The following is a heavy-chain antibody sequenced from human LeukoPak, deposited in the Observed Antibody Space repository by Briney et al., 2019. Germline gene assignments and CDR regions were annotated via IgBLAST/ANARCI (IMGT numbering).Heavy chain of an antibody. J-gene: IGHJ4*02. D-gene: IGHD3-10*01. CDR1: GFTFSSYG. V-gene: IGHV3-33*01. CDR2: ICYDGSNK. CDR3: ARGYGVRGVIITPGY. Sequence: GRSLRLSCAASGFTFSSYGMHWVRQAPGKGLEWVAVICYDGSNKYYADSVKGRFTISRDNSKNTLYLQMNSLRAEDTAVYYCARGYGVRGVIITPGYWGQGTLVTVSS.